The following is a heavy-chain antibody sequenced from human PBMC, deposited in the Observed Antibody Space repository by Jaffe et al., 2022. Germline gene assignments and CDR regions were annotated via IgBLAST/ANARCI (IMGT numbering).Heavy chain of an antibody. J-gene: IGHJ4*02. D-gene: IGHD5-12*01. Sequence: QVQLVQSGAEVKKPGASVKVSCKASGYTFTSYAMHWVRQAPGQRLEWMGWINAGNGNTKYSQKFQGRVTITRDTSASTAYMELSSLRSEDTAVYYCARLGEESGYDSVFDYWGQGTLVTVSS. V-gene: IGHV1-3*01. CDR1: GYTFTSYA. CDR2: INAGNGNT. CDR3: ARLGEESGYDSVFDY.